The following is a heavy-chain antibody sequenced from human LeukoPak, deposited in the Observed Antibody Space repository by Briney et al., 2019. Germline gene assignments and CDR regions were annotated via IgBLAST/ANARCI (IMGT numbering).Heavy chain of an antibody. CDR2: ISDSGGST. CDR3: TKGVSPSCFLAGCLAPV. D-gene: IGHD2-2*01. V-gene: IGHV3-23*01. Sequence: GGSLRLSCAASGFTFSSYGMSWVRQAPGKGLEWVSVISDSGGSTYYADSVKGRFTISRDNSKNEVYLQMNSLRVEDTAIYYCTKGVSPSCFLAGCLAPVWGKGTTVIVSS. CDR1: GFTFSSYG. J-gene: IGHJ6*04.